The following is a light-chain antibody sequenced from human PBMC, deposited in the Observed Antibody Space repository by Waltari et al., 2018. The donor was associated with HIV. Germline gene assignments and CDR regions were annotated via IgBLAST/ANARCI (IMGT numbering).Light chain of an antibody. V-gene: IGLV2-23*02. Sequence: QSALTQPASVSGSPGQSITISCTGTSSDVGSYYLVSWYQQHPGKAPKLMIYEVSKRPSGVSNRFPGSKSGTTASLTISGLQAEDEADYYCCSYACSSTFVVFGGGTKLTVL. CDR3: CSYACSSTFVV. CDR2: EVS. CDR1: SSDVGSYYL. J-gene: IGLJ2*01.